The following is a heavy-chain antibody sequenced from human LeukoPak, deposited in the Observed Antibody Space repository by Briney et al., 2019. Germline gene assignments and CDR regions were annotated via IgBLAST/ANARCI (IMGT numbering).Heavy chain of an antibody. CDR2: IYYSGDT. Sequence: SETLSLTCTVSGGAISSSNYYWGWIRQAPGKGLEWIGNIYYSGDTFYNPSLKSRVTISVDTSENQFSLKLSSVTAADTAVYYCARYSGSHYAFDIRGQGTMVTVSS. CDR1: GGAISSSNYY. J-gene: IGHJ3*02. V-gene: IGHV4-39*01. CDR3: ARYSGSHYAFDI. D-gene: IGHD1-26*01.